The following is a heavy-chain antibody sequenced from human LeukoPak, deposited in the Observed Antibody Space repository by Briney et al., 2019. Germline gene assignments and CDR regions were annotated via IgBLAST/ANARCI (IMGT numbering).Heavy chain of an antibody. D-gene: IGHD1-14*01. CDR3: VRLRCNHFPDY. V-gene: IGHV4-59*01. CDR2: IHYSGST. CDR1: GDSISGYY. Sequence: SETLCLSCTVSGDSISGYYWTWIRQPPGKGLEWIGYIHYSGSTIYNPSPKSRLIISVDKYENQLSLQQSSVTAADTAGYYCVRLRCNHFPDYWGQRFLFTVSS. J-gene: IGHJ4*02.